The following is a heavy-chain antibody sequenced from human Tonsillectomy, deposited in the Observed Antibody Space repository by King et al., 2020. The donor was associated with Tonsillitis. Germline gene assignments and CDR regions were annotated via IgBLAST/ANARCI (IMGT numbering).Heavy chain of an antibody. J-gene: IGHJ6*02. V-gene: IGHV3-53*01. CDR2: IYSDSST. Sequence: VQLVESGGGLIQPGGSLRLSCAASGFTVSSNYMSWVRQAPGKGLEWVSVIYSDSSTYYADSVKGRFHISRANSKNTLYLQMNSLRAEDTAVYYCAREGSPAAYYYYYNMDVWGQGTTVTVSS. CDR3: AREGSPAAYYYYYNMDV. CDR1: GFTVSSNY. D-gene: IGHD1-26*01.